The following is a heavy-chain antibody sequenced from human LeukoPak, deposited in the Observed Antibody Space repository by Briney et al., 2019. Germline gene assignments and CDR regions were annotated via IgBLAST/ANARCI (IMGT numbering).Heavy chain of an antibody. CDR3: ARAERFGESNYDY. Sequence: ASVKVSCKASGYTFTGYYMHWVRQASGQGLEWMGWINPNSGGTNYVQKLQGRVTMTTDTSTSTAYMELRSLRSDDTAVYYCARAERFGESNYDYWGQGTLVTVSS. J-gene: IGHJ4*02. CDR2: INPNSGGT. D-gene: IGHD3-10*01. V-gene: IGHV1-2*02. CDR1: GYTFTGYY.